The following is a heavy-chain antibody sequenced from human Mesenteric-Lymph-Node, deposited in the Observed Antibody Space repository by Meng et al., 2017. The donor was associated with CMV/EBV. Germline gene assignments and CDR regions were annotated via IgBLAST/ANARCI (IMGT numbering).Heavy chain of an antibody. V-gene: IGHV3-23*01. Sequence: GESLKISCAASGFTFSNYAMLWVRQAPGKGLEWVSAISGSGMSTYYADSVKGRFTISRDNSKNTLYLQMNSLRAEGTAVYFCASDFWSGAFDYWGRGTLVTVSS. CDR3: ASDFWSGAFDY. CDR1: GFTFSNYA. J-gene: IGHJ4*02. CDR2: ISGSGMST. D-gene: IGHD3-3*01.